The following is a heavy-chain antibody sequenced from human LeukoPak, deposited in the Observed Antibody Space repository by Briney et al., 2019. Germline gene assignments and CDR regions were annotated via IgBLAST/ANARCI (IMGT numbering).Heavy chain of an antibody. D-gene: IGHD3-10*01. CDR2: INTNTARP. J-gene: IGHJ4*02. CDR1: GYTFSSYS. V-gene: IGHV7-4-1*02. CDR3: ARLYSYGSGNYWNYFEY. Sequence: ASVKVSCKTSGYTFSSYSINWVRQAPGQGLEWMGWINTNTARPTYAQGFTGRFVFSLDTSVSTAYLQISSLKAEDTAVYYCARLYSYGSGNYWNYFEYWGQGTLVAVSS.